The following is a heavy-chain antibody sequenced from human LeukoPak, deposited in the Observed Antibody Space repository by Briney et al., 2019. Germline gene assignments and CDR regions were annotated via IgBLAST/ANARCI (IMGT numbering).Heavy chain of an antibody. CDR1: GGSINTYY. CDR2: IYYSGST. D-gene: IGHD3-10*01. V-gene: IGHV4-59*01. CDR3: ARGPGSRYLDY. J-gene: IGHJ4*02. Sequence: SETLSLTCTVSGGSINTYYGSWIRQPPGKGLEWIGYIYYSGSTKYNPSLERRISISVDTSKNQFSLRLSSVTAADRAVYYCARGPGSRYLDYWGQGMLVTVSS.